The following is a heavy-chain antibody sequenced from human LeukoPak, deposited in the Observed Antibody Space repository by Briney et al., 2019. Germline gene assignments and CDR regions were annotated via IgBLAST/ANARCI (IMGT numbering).Heavy chain of an antibody. V-gene: IGHV1-69*13. J-gene: IGHJ4*02. CDR3: AKAHVVGTPSGGWYYFDY. Sequence: ASVKVSCKASGGTFSSYAISWVRQAPGQGLEWMGGIIPIFGTANYAQKFQGRVTITADESTSTAYMELSSLRSEDTAVYYCAKAHVVGTPSGGWYYFDYWGQGTLVTVSS. CDR1: GGTFSSYA. CDR2: IIPIFGTA. D-gene: IGHD6-19*01.